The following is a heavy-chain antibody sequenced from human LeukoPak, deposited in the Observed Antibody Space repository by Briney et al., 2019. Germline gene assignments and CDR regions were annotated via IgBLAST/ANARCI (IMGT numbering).Heavy chain of an antibody. V-gene: IGHV1-46*01. CDR3: ARAHPSGWFDF. CDR1: GYTFSSYY. CDR2: FNPSGGST. Sequence: ASGTVSCKASGYTFSSYYIHWVRQGPGQGLELMGIFNPSGGSTSYAQKFQGRVTMIRDTSTSTVYMELSSLRSEDTAVYYCARAHPSGWFDFWGQGTLVTVSS. D-gene: IGHD3-10*01. J-gene: IGHJ5*01.